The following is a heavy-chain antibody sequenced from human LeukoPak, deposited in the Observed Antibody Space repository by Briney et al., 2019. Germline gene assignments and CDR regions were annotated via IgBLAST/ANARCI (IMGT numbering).Heavy chain of an antibody. V-gene: IGHV4-38-2*02. J-gene: IGHJ1*01. CDR1: GHSIINSYC. D-gene: IGHD3-22*01. Sequence: SETLSLTCTVSGHSIINSYCWGWIRQPPGKGLEWIGSIYHSGSTYYNPSLKSRVTISVDTSKNQFSLKVNSVTAVDTAVYYCARAVDSSGFSCFQHWGQGTLVTVSS. CDR2: IYHSGST. CDR3: ARAVDSSGFSCFQH.